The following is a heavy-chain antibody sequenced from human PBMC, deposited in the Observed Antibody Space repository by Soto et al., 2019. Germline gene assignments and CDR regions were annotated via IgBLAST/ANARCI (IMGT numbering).Heavy chain of an antibody. V-gene: IGHV4-34*01. CDR1: GGSFSGYY. CDR2: INHSGST. D-gene: IGHD4-17*01. Sequence: QVQLQQWGAGLLKPSETLSLTCAVYGGSFSGYYWSWIRQPPGKGLEWIGEINHSGSTNYNPSLKSRVTISVDTSKNQFSLKLSSVTAADTAVYYCARCPKNTVTTRGFDPWGQGTLVTVSS. CDR3: ARCPKNTVTTRGFDP. J-gene: IGHJ5*02.